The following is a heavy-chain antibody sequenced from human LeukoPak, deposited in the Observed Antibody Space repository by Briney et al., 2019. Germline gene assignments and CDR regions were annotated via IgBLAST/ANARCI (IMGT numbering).Heavy chain of an antibody. CDR3: ARGGIVVVPAALYYYYMDV. V-gene: IGHV4-38-2*02. CDR1: GYSISSGYY. CDR2: IYYSGST. J-gene: IGHJ6*03. D-gene: IGHD2-2*01. Sequence: SETLSLTCTVSGYSISSGYYWGWIRQPPGKGLEWIGYIYYSGSTYYNPSLKSRVTISVDTSKNQFSLKLSSVTAADTAVYYCARGGIVVVPAALYYYYMDVWGKGTTVTVSS.